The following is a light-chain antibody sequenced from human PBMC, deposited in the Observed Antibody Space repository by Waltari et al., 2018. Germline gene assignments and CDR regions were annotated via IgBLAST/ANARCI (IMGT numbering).Light chain of an antibody. V-gene: IGLV1-40*01. CDR1: SSNIGAGYD. CDR2: GNS. CDR3: QSYDSSLSGSDVV. J-gene: IGLJ2*01. Sequence: QSVLTQPPSVSGAPGQRVTISCTGSSSNIGAGYDVHGYQQLPGTAPKLLIYGNSNRPSGVPDRFSGSKSVTSASLAITGLQAEDEADYYCQSYDSSLSGSDVVFGGGTKLTVL.